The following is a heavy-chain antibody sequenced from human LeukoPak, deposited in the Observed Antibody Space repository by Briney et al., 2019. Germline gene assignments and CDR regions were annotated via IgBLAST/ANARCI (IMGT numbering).Heavy chain of an antibody. CDR1: GGSFSGYY. J-gene: IGHJ6*02. CDR3: ARGLYGSGSYYQSLRRKYYYGMDV. CDR2: INHSRST. D-gene: IGHD3-10*01. Sequence: PSETLSLTCAVYGGSFSGYYWSWIRQPPGKGLEWIGEINHSRSTNYNPSLKSRVTISVDTSKNQFSLKLSSVTAADTAVYYCARGLYGSGSYYQSLRRKYYYGMDVWGQGTTVTVSS. V-gene: IGHV4-34*01.